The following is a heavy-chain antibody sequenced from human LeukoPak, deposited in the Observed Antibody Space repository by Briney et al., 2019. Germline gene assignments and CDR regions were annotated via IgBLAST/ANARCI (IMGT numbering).Heavy chain of an antibody. Sequence: GGSLRLYCAASGFTFSSYAMHWVRQAPGKGLEWVAVISYDGSNKYYADSVKGRFTISRDNSKNTLYLQMNSLRAEDTAVYYCARVRGGSYYAPFDYWGQGTLVTVSS. CDR2: ISYDGSNK. CDR3: ARVRGGSYYAPFDY. D-gene: IGHD1-26*01. CDR1: GFTFSSYA. V-gene: IGHV3-30*01. J-gene: IGHJ4*02.